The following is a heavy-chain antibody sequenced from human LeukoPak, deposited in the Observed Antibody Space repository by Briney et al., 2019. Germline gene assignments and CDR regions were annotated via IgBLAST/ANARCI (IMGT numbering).Heavy chain of an antibody. V-gene: IGHV1-2*02. D-gene: IGHD6-13*01. J-gene: IGHJ4*02. CDR2: INPNSGGT. CDR3: ARDRMGYSSSWDDY. Sequence: GASVKVSCKASGYTFTGYYMHWVRQAPGQGLEWMGWINPNSGGTNYAQKFQGRVTMTRDTSISTAYMELSRLRSDDTAVYYCARDRMGYSSSWDDYWGQGTLVTVSS. CDR1: GYTFTGYY.